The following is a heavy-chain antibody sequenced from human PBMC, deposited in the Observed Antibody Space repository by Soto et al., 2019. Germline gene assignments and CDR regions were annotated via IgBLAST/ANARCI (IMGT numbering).Heavy chain of an antibody. V-gene: IGHV4-39*07. CDR3: ARENNVLPGGYFDY. D-gene: IGHD3-10*01. Sequence: SETLSLTCTVSGGSISSSSYYWGWIRQPPGKGLEWIGSFYYSGSTYYNPSLKSRVTISVDTSKNQFSLKLCSVTAADTAVYYCARENNVLPGGYFDYWGQATLVTVSS. CDR2: FYYSGST. CDR1: GGSISSSSYY. J-gene: IGHJ4*02.